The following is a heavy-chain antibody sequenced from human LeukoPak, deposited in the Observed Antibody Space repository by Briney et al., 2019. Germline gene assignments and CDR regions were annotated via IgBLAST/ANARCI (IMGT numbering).Heavy chain of an antibody. CDR1: GGSISSSSYD. D-gene: IGHD3-16*01. CDR3: ARVPQIMFGGNPIDY. Sequence: SETLSLTCTASGGSISSSSYDWAWIRQPPGKGLDWIGSIYYSGSTYYNPSLKSRVTISVDTSKDQFSLKLSSVTAADTAVYYCARVPQIMFGGNPIDYWGQGTLVTVSS. J-gene: IGHJ4*02. V-gene: IGHV4-39*07. CDR2: IYYSGST.